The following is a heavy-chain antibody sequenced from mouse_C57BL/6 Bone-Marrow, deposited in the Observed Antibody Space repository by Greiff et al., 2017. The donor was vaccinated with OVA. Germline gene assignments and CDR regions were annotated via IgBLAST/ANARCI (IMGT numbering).Heavy chain of an antibody. CDR2: INPGSGGT. Sequence: VQLQESGAELVRPGTSVKVSCKASGYAFTNYLIEWVKQRPGQGLEWIGVINPGSGGTNYNEKFKGKATLTADKSSSTAYIQLSSLTSEDSAVYFCARYSNPWGQGTLVTVSA. V-gene: IGHV1-54*01. CDR1: GYAFTNYL. CDR3: ARYSNP. D-gene: IGHD2-5*01. J-gene: IGHJ3*01.